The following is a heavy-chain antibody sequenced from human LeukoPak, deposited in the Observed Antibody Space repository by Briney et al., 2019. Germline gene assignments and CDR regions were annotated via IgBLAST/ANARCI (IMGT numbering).Heavy chain of an antibody. CDR3: AREPLGYCSSTSCRDAFDI. V-gene: IGHV1-69*05. J-gene: IGHJ3*02. D-gene: IGHD2-2*01. Sequence: GASVKVSCKASGYTFTSYDINWVRQATGQGLEWMGGIIPIFGTANYAQKFQGRVTITTDESTSTAYMELSSLRSEDTAVYYCAREPLGYCSSTSCRDAFDIWGQGTMVTVSS. CDR1: GYTFTSYD. CDR2: IIPIFGTA.